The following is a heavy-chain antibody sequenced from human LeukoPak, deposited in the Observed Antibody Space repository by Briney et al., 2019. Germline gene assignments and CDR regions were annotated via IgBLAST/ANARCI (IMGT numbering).Heavy chain of an antibody. CDR1: GYTFTTYD. V-gene: IGHV1-8*01. CDR3: ARGAGGEDY. CDR2: MNPNSGNT. Sequence: ASVTVSCTSSGYTFTTYDINWVRQATGQGLEWMGWMNPNSGNTGYAQKFQGRVTMTRNTSITTAYMELSSLRSEDTAVYYCARGAGGEDYWGQGTLVTVSS. J-gene: IGHJ4*02. D-gene: IGHD2-21*01.